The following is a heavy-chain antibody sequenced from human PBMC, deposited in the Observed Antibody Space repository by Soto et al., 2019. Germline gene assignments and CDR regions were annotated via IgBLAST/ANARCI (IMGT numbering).Heavy chain of an antibody. CDR1: GFTFSSYT. CDR3: ARGPLYYFDY. V-gene: IGHV3-21*02. CDR2: ISSRSTNT. Sequence: EVQLVESGGGLVKPGGSLRLSCEDSGFTFSSYTMSWVRRAPGKGLEWVSSISSRSTNTHYADSVRGRCTISRDNAKRALYLQMNSLRADDTAVYYCARGPLYYFDYWGQGTLVTVSS. J-gene: IGHJ4*02.